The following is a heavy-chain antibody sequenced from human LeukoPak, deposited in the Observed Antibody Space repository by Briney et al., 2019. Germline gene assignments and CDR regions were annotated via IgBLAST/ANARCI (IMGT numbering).Heavy chain of an antibody. J-gene: IGHJ6*03. CDR2: IYSGGST. Sequence: PGGSLRLSCAASGFTVSSNYMSWVRQAPGKGLEWVSVIYSGGSTYYADSVKGRFTISRDNSKNTLYLQMNSLRAEDTAVYYCARAKGVYSGSYYYYYMDVWGKGTTVTISS. V-gene: IGHV3-66*01. D-gene: IGHD1-26*01. CDR1: GFTVSSNY. CDR3: ARAKGVYSGSYYYYYMDV.